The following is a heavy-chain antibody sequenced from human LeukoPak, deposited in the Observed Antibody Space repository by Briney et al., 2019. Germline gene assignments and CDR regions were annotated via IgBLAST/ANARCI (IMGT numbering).Heavy chain of an antibody. V-gene: IGHV3-33*01. CDR1: GFTFSSYG. J-gene: IGHJ4*02. D-gene: IGHD6-19*01. Sequence: GGSLRLSCAASGFTFSSYGMHWVRQAPGKGLEWVAVIWYDGSNKYYADSVKGRFTISRDNSKNTLYLQMNSLRAEDTAVYYCARGGYSSEPFDYWGQGTLVTVSS. CDR3: ARGGYSSEPFDY. CDR2: IWYDGSNK.